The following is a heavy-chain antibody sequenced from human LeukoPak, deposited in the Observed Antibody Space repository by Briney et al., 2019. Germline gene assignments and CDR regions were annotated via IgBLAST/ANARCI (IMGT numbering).Heavy chain of an antibody. CDR2: MNPSGGST. CDR1: GYTFTRYY. J-gene: IGHJ4*02. Sequence: ASVKVSCKTSGYTFTRYYIHWGRQAPGQGPEWMGIMNPSGGSTSYAQKFQGRVTMTRDTSTSTVYMELSSLKSEDTAVYYCARVASGGYQLLNFDYWGQGTLVTVSS. CDR3: ARVASGGYQLLNFDY. V-gene: IGHV1-46*01. D-gene: IGHD2-2*01.